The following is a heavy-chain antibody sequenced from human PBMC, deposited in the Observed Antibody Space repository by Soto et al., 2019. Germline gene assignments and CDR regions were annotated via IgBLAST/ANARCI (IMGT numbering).Heavy chain of an antibody. CDR1: GFDFNNAW. D-gene: IGHD6-6*01. CDR3: ARVDRGSSLFYYYNAMDV. Sequence: GGSLRLSCASSGFDFNNAWINWVRQAPGKGLEWIGRIRSKVHGETTDFAVPVRGRFAITRDDSRNMVYMQMDSLRAEDTAVYYCARVDRGSSLFYYYNAMDVRGQGTTVTVSS. CDR2: IRSKVHGETT. V-gene: IGHV3-15*07. J-gene: IGHJ6*02.